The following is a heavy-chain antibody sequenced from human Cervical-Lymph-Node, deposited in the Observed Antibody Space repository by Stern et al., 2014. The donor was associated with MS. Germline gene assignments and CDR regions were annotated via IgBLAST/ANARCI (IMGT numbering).Heavy chain of an antibody. CDR1: GFVFRRYA. J-gene: IGHJ4*02. Sequence: LVESGGGVVQPGRSLRLSCAASGFVFRRYALHWVRQAPGKGLEWVALISYDGRDKYYTDSVKGRFTVSRDNSNNTVDLEMNSLRLEDTAVYYCAKGGSGSYLDWGQGSLVTVSS. CDR3: AKGGSGSYLD. V-gene: IGHV3-30*04. D-gene: IGHD1-26*01. CDR2: ISYDGRDK.